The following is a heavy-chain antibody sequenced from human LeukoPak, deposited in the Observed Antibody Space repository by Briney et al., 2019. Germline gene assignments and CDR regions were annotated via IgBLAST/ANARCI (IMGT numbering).Heavy chain of an antibody. J-gene: IGHJ2*01. CDR2: IYYSGST. D-gene: IGHD3-22*01. CDR1: GGSISSYY. V-gene: IGHV4-59*01. CDR3: ARTMYYYDSSGYYHWYFDL. Sequence: PSETLSLTCTVSGGSISSYYWSWIRQPPGKGLEWIGYIYYSGSTNYNPSLKSRVTISVDTSKNQFSLKLSSVTAVDTAVYYCARTMYYYDSSGYYHWYFDLWGRGTLVTVSS.